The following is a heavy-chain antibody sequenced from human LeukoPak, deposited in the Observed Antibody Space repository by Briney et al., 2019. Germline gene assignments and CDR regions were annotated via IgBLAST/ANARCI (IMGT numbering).Heavy chain of an antibody. CDR3: ARIPPYYYGSGNYFRL. CDR2: INHSGST. Sequence: SETLSLTCTLYGGSISGYYWSWIRQPPGKGLGWIGEINHSGSTNYNPSLKSRVTISVDTSKNKFSLKLSSVTAADTAVYYCARIPPYYYGSGNYFRLWGQGTLVTVSS. D-gene: IGHD3-10*01. J-gene: IGHJ4*02. V-gene: IGHV4-34*01. CDR1: GGSISGYY.